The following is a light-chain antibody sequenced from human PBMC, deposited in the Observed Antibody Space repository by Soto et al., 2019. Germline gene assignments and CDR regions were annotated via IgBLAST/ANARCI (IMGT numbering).Light chain of an antibody. CDR2: TAS. V-gene: IGKV1-16*01. Sequence: IQMTQSPSSLSASVGDRVTITCRPSRDIANYLAWFQQKSGKAPKSLIYTASNLHDGVPSRFSGSKSGTDFTLTITGLQPEDFATYYCQQYSAYPFTFGPGTTVDIK. CDR3: QQYSAYPFT. J-gene: IGKJ3*01. CDR1: RDIANY.